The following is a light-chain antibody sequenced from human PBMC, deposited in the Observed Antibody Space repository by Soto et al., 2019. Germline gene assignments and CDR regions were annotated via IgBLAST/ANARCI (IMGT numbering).Light chain of an antibody. V-gene: IGKV1-5*01. CDR3: LQDYNYPRT. CDR1: QTISTW. Sequence: DIQVTQSPPTLSASVGDRVTSTCRSSQTISTWMAWYQQKPGKAPKLLVYDASTLQSGVASRFSGSGSGTEFTLTISSLQPEDFATYYCLQDYNYPRTFGQGTKVDI. J-gene: IGKJ1*01. CDR2: DAS.